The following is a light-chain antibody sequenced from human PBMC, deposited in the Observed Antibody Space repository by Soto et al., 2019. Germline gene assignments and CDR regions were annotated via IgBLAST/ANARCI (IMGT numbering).Light chain of an antibody. Sequence: PGERATLSCRASQSVTYDQLAXYRXTXGXXXRXXXYGASSRAAGIPDRFSGSGYGTDFTLTINRLEPEDFAVYYCQQYDSSPRTFGQGNKVDIK. CDR2: GAS. J-gene: IGKJ1*01. CDR1: QSVTYDQ. CDR3: QQYDSSPRT. V-gene: IGKV3-20*01.